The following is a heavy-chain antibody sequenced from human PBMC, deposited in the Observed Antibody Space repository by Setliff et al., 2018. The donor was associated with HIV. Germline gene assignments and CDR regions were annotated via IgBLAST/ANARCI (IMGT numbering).Heavy chain of an antibody. CDR2: IYHNGIT. J-gene: IGHJ3*01. V-gene: IGHV4-4*02. CDR3: ARGGDYYDSTGARAGFDF. Sequence: SQTLSLTCVVSGDSVTSRNWWSWVRQAPGKGLDWIGEIYHNGITNYNPSLKSRLIMSLDKSKNEISLKLSSVTAADTAAYYCARGGDYYDSTGARAGFDFWGQGTMVTVS. D-gene: IGHD3-22*01. CDR1: GDSVTSRNW.